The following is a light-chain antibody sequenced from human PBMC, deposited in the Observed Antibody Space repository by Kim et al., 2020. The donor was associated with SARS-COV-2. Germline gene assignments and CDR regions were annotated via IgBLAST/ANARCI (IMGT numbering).Light chain of an antibody. CDR1: SLRKYY. V-gene: IGLV3-19*01. Sequence: SSELTQDPAVSVALGQTVTITCQGDSLRKYYAAWYQQKAGQAPGLVMYDENNRPSGIPDRFSGSRSGNTASLTITGAQAEDEADYSCKSRDDRGNTWVFGAGTQLTVL. CDR3: KSRDDRGNTWV. J-gene: IGLJ3*02. CDR2: DEN.